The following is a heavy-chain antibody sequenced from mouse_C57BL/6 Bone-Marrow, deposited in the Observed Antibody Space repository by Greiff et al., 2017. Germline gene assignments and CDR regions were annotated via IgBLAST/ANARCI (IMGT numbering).Heavy chain of an antibody. CDR2: ISSGGSYT. CDR3: ARQNDGSGTWFAY. V-gene: IGHV5-6*02. CDR1: GFTFSSYG. D-gene: IGHD1-1*01. J-gene: IGHJ3*01. Sequence: DVMLVESGGDLVKPGGSLKLSCAASGFTFSSYGMSWVRQTPDKRLEWVATISSGGSYTYYPDSVQGRFTISRDNAENTLYLQMSSLKSEDTAMYYCARQNDGSGTWFAYWGQWTLVTVSA.